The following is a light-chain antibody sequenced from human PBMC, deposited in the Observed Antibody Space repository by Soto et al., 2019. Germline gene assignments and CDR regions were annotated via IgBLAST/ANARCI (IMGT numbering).Light chain of an antibody. Sequence: DVQMTQSPSTLSGSIGDGVTITCRASQTISSWLAGYQQKPGKAPKLLIYKASTLKSGVPSRFSGSGSGTEFTLTISSLQTDDFSTYYCQQYHSYWTFGQGTKVDI. J-gene: IGKJ1*01. CDR2: KAS. CDR1: QTISSW. CDR3: QQYHSYWT. V-gene: IGKV1-5*03.